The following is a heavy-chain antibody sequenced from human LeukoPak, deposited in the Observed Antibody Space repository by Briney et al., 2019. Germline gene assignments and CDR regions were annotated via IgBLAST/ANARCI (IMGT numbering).Heavy chain of an antibody. Sequence: SEKVSCKASGYTFTAYYMHWVRQAPGQGLEWMGGIIPIFGTANYAQKFQGRVTITADESTSTAYMELSSLRSEDTAVYYCARATDRDCSSTSCYAEPYYYYYGMDVWGQGTTVTVSS. CDR2: IIPIFGTA. V-gene: IGHV1-69*13. CDR1: GYTFTAYY. CDR3: ARATDRDCSSTSCYAEPYYYYYGMDV. J-gene: IGHJ6*02. D-gene: IGHD2-2*01.